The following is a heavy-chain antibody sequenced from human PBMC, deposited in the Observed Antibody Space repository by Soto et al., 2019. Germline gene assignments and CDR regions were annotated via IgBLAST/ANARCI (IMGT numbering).Heavy chain of an antibody. Sequence: GGSLRLSCTASGFTFSTYSMDWVRQAPGKGLEWISYISSSSNTIYYADSVEGRFTISRDNAKNSLYLQMNSLRAEDSAVYYCARASTSLSYFDYWGEGTLVTVSS. J-gene: IGHJ4*02. CDR2: ISSSSNTI. V-gene: IGHV3-48*01. CDR3: ARASTSLSYFDY. D-gene: IGHD2-2*01. CDR1: GFTFSTYS.